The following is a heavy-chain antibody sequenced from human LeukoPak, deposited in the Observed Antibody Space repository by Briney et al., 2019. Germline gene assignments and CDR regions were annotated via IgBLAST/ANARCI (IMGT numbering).Heavy chain of an antibody. CDR1: GFTFSSYA. J-gene: IGHJ3*02. V-gene: IGHV3-23*01. D-gene: IGHD3-3*01. Sequence: QAGGSLRLSCAASGFTFSSYAMSWVRQAPGKGLEWVSAISGSGGSTYYADSAKGRFTISRDNSKNTLYLQMNSLRAEDTAVYYCANPFGVVIADAFDIWGQGTMVTVSS. CDR2: ISGSGGST. CDR3: ANPFGVVIADAFDI.